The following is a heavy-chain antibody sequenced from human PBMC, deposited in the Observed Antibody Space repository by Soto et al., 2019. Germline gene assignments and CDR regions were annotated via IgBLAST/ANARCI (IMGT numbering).Heavy chain of an antibody. V-gene: IGHV1-8*01. D-gene: IGHD2-15*01. J-gene: IGHJ4*02. CDR1: GYTFTSYD. Sequence: ASVKVSCKASGYTFTSYDINWVRQATGQGLEWMGWMNPNSGNTGYAQKFQGRVTMTRNTSISTAYMELSRLRSDDTAVYYCARDLSHRYCSGGSCYSGYFDYWGQGALVTVSS. CDR3: ARDLSHRYCSGGSCYSGYFDY. CDR2: MNPNSGNT.